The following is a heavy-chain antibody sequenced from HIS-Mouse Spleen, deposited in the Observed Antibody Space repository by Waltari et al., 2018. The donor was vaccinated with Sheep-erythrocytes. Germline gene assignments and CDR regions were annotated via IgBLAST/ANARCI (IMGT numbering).Heavy chain of an antibody. CDR3: ARDRRLGIQGGIDY. V-gene: IGHV3-7*01. J-gene: IGHJ4*02. Sequence: EVQLVESGGGLVHPGGSLRLSCAASGFTFSSYWMSWVRQAPGKGLEWVANIKQDGSEKYYVDSVKGRFTISRDNAKNSLYLQMNSLRAEDTAVYYCARDRRLGIQGGIDYWGQGTLVTVSS. D-gene: IGHD7-27*01. CDR1: GFTFSSYW. CDR2: IKQDGSEK.